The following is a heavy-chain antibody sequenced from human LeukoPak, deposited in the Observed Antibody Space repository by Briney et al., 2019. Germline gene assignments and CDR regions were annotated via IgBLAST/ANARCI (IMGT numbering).Heavy chain of an antibody. J-gene: IGHJ4*02. V-gene: IGHV1-46*01. CDR3: ARGLYSGSLD. CDR1: GGTFSSYA. D-gene: IGHD1-26*01. CDR2: INPSGGST. Sequence: ASVKVSCKASGGTFSSYAISWVRQAPGQGLEWMGIINPSGGSTSYAQKFQGRVTMTRDTSTSTVYMELSSLRSEDTAVYYCARGLYSGSLDWGQGTLVTVSS.